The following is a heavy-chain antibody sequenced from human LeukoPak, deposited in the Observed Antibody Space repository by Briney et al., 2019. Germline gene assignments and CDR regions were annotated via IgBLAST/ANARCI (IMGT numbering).Heavy chain of an antibody. J-gene: IGHJ4*02. Sequence: GGSLRLSCAASGFTFSSYAMSWVRQAPGKGLEWVSAISGSGGSTYYADSVKGRFTISRDNSKNTLYLQMNSLRAEDTAVYYCARPVCSSTSCPFAYWGQGTLVTVSS. V-gene: IGHV3-23*01. CDR1: GFTFSSYA. CDR2: ISGSGGST. D-gene: IGHD2-2*01. CDR3: ARPVCSSTSCPFAY.